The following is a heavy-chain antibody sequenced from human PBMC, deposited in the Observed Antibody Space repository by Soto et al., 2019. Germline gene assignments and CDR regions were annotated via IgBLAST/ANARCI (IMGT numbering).Heavy chain of an antibody. D-gene: IGHD6-13*01. J-gene: IGHJ4*02. Sequence: RASVKVSCKASGYTFTGYYMHWVRQAPGQGLEWMGWINPNSGGTNYAQKFQGRVTMTRDTSISTAYMELSRLRSDDTAVYYCARVQGDSSSIDYWGQGTLVTVSS. CDR1: GYTFTGYY. V-gene: IGHV1-2*02. CDR2: INPNSGGT. CDR3: ARVQGDSSSIDY.